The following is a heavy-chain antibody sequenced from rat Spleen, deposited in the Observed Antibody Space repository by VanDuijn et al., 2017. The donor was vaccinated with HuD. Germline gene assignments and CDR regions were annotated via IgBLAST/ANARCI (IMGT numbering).Heavy chain of an antibody. J-gene: IGHJ2*01. V-gene: IGHV5-31*01. CDR3: TRVGYYGYNYYFDY. CDR1: GFTFNNYW. D-gene: IGHD1-9*01. Sequence: EVQLVESGGGLVQPGRSLKLSCVASGFTFNNYWMTWIRQAPGKGLEWVASITNTGGSTYYPDSVKGRFTISRDNAKSTLYLQMNSLRSEDTATYYCTRVGYYGYNYYFDYWGQGVMVTVSS. CDR2: ITNTGGST.